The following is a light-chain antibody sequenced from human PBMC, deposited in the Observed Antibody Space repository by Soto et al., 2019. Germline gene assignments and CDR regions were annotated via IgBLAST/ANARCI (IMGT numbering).Light chain of an antibody. CDR1: RNDIGGYDY. CDR3: SSFAPTSTPVI. Sequence: QSVLTQPASVSGSPGQSITISCTGTRNDIGGYDYVSWYQQHPGKGPRLIIYGVTNRPSGVSSRFSGSKSGNTASLTIFGLQADDEADYICSSFAPTSTPVIFGGGTQLTVL. J-gene: IGLJ2*01. CDR2: GVT. V-gene: IGLV2-14*03.